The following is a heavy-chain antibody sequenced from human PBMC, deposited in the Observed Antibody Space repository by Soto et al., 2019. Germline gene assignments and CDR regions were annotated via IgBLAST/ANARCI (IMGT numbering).Heavy chain of an antibody. J-gene: IGHJ6*03. Sequence: QVQLQESGPGLVKPSETLSLTCSVSGGSISSYYWTWIRQPPGQRLEWIGYIYYSGSTNYNPSLNSRVTISVDTSKNQFSLKLNSVTAADTAVYYCARAVKYGDSYYYYMDVWGKGSTVTVTS. V-gene: IGHV4-59*01. D-gene: IGHD4-17*01. CDR3: ARAVKYGDSYYYYMDV. CDR1: GGSISSYY. CDR2: IYYSGST.